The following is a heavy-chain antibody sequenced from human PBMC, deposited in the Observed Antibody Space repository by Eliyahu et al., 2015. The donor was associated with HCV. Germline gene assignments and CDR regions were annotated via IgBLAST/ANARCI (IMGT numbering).Heavy chain of an antibody. CDR1: GDSISSRRW. CDR3: ADPPSAF. J-gene: IGHJ4*02. D-gene: IGHD3-3*01. Sequence: QVQLQESGPGLVKPSXTLSLTCAVSGDSISSRRWWTWVRQPPGKGLEWIGEIYHTGNTNYNSSLKSRVSISIDKPGNQFSLRLTSVTAADTAVYYCADPPSAFWGQGILVTVSS. CDR2: IYHTGNT. V-gene: IGHV4-4*02.